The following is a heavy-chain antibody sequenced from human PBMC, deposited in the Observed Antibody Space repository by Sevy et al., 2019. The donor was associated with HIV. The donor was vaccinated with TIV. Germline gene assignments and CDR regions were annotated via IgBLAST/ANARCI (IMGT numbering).Heavy chain of an antibody. CDR2: IKQDGSVT. CDR1: EFTFSTYS. J-gene: IGHJ4*02. V-gene: IGHV3-7*01. D-gene: IGHD6-13*01. Sequence: GGSLRLSCVASEFTFSTYSMNWVRQAPGKGLEWVANIKQDGSVTYYVDSLKGRFTISRDNARNFLYLQMNSLRAEDTARYYCVRAIAADGSFWGQGTLVTVSS. CDR3: VRAIAADGSF.